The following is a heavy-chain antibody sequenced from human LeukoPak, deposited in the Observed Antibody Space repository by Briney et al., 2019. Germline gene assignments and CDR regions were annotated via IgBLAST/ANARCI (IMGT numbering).Heavy chain of an antibody. Sequence: SVKVSCKASGGTFSSYAISWVRQAPGQGLEWMGEIIPIFGTANYAQKFQGRVTITTDESTSTAYMELSSLRSEDTAVYYCARGMWELLRVLFDYWGQGTLVTVSS. CDR3: ARGMWELLRVLFDY. D-gene: IGHD1-26*01. CDR2: IIPIFGTA. J-gene: IGHJ4*02. CDR1: GGTFSSYA. V-gene: IGHV1-69*05.